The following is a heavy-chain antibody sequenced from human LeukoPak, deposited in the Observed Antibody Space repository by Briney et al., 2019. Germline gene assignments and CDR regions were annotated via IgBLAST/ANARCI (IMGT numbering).Heavy chain of an antibody. V-gene: IGHV1-46*01. CDR3: ARGYCSGGNCYSGPFDI. CDR2: INPRGGSS. D-gene: IGHD2-15*01. Sequence: GASVKVSCKTSGYIFSSYYMHWVRQAPGQGLEWMGIINPRGGSSSYAQKFQDRATMARDTSTSTVYVELSSLRSEDTAIYYCARGYCSGGNCYSGPFDIWGQGTTVTVSS. J-gene: IGHJ3*02. CDR1: GYIFSSYY.